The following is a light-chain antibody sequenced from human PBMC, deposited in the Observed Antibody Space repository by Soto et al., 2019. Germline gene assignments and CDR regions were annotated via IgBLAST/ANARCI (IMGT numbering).Light chain of an antibody. CDR1: QSVLSSSNNKNY. Sequence: DIVMTQSPDSLAVSLGERATINCKSSQSVLSSSNNKNYLAWYQQKPGQPPKLLIYWASTRESGVPDRFSGSRSGRDFTLTISSLQAEDVAVYYCQQYYGTPLTFGGGTKVEIK. CDR3: QQYYGTPLT. CDR2: WAS. J-gene: IGKJ4*01. V-gene: IGKV4-1*01.